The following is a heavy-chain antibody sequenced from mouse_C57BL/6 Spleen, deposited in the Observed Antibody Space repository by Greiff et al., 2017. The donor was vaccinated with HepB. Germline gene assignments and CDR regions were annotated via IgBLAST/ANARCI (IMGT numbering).Heavy chain of an antibody. CDR2: INPNNGGT. CDR1: GYTFTDYN. Sequence: DVQLQESGPELVQPGASVKIPCKASGYTFTDYNMDWVKQSHGKSLEWIGDINPNNGGTIYNQKFKGKATLTVDTSSSTAYMELLSLTSGDTAVYYCARYSLGFADWGQGTLVTVAA. CDR3: ARYSLGFAD. D-gene: IGHD3-1*01. J-gene: IGHJ3*01. V-gene: IGHV1-18*01.